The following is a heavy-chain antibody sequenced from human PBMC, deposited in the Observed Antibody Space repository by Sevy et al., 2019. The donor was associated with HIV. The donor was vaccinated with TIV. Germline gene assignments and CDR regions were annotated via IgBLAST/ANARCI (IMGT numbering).Heavy chain of an antibody. V-gene: IGHV3-53*01. CDR3: ARDHHSGYCSGGSCYSWGMDV. D-gene: IGHD2-15*01. CDR2: IYSGGST. J-gene: IGHJ6*02. Sequence: GGSLRLSCAASGFTVSSNYMSWVRQAPGKGLEWVSVIYSGGSTYYADSVKGRFTISRDNSKNTLYLQMNGLRAEDTAVDYCARDHHSGYCSGGSCYSWGMDVWGQGTTVTVSS. CDR1: GFTVSSNY.